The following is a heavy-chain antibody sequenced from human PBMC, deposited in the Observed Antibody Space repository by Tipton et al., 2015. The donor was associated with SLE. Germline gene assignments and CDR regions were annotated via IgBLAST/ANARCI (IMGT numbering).Heavy chain of an antibody. CDR2: IYHSGST. J-gene: IGHJ4*02. Sequence: LRLSCAVSGYSISSGYYWGWIRQPPGKGLEWIGSIYHSGSTYYNPSLKSRVTISVDTSKNQFSLKLSSVTAADTAVYYCARDSRGGGYWGQGTLVTVSS. D-gene: IGHD3-16*01. CDR3: ARDSRGGGY. CDR1: GYSISSGYY. V-gene: IGHV4-38-2*02.